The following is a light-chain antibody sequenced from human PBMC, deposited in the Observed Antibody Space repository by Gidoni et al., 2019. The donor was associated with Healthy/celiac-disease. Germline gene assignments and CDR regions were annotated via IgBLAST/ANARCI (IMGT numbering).Light chain of an antibody. CDR3: QSYDSSLSYYV. V-gene: IGLV1-40*01. Sequence: QSVRTQPPSVSGPPGQRVTISCTGSSSNIGAGYDVHWYQQLPGTAPKLLIYGNSNRPSGVPDRFSGSKSGTSASLAITGLQAEDEADYYCQSYDSSLSYYVFGTGTKVTVL. CDR2: GNS. J-gene: IGLJ1*01. CDR1: SSNIGAGYD.